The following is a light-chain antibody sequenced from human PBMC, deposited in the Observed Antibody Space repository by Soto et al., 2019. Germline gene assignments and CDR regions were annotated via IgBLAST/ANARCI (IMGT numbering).Light chain of an antibody. CDR1: ESVLYSSNNKNY. V-gene: IGKV4-1*01. J-gene: IGKJ5*01. Sequence: DIVMTQYPDSLAVSLCERATINCKSSESVLYSSNNKNYLAWYQQKPGQPPKLLIYWASTRESGVPDRFSGSGSGTDFTLTISSLQAEDVAVYYCQQYYSTPITFGQGTRLEIK. CDR3: QQYYSTPIT. CDR2: WAS.